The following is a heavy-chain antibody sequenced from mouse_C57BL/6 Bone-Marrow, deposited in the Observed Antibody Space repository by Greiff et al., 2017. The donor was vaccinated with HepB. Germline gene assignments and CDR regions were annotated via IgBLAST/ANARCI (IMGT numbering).Heavy chain of an antibody. V-gene: IGHV1-63*01. CDR1: GYTFTNYW. CDR2: IYPGGGYT. CDR3: ARYDGYFYYFDY. J-gene: IGHJ2*01. Sequence: LVESGAELVRPGTSVKMSCKASGYTFTNYWIGWAKQRPGHGLEWIGDIYPGGGYTNYNEKFKGKATLTADKSSSTSYMQFSSLTSEDSAIYYCARYDGYFYYFDYWGQGTTLTVSS. D-gene: IGHD2-3*01.